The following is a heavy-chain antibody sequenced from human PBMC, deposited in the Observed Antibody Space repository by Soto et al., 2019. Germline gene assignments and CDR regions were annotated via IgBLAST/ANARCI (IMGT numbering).Heavy chain of an antibody. J-gene: IGHJ4*02. CDR2: IYPSDSDT. CDR1: GYNFAGYW. Sequence: ESLMISCKVSGYNFAGYWIAWVRQMPGKGLELRGIIYPSDSDTRYRPSFQGQVTISADKSISSAYLQWSSLRASDTAMYYCARGGVSTRTFDYWGQGTPVTVSS. CDR3: ARGGVSTRTFDY. V-gene: IGHV5-51*01. D-gene: IGHD3-3*01.